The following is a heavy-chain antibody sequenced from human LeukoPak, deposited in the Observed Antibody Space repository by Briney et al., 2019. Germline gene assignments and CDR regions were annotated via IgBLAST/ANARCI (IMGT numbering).Heavy chain of an antibody. V-gene: IGHV1-8*01. Sequence: ASVKVSCKASGYTFTSYDINWVRQATGQGLGMGWMNPNSGNTGYAQKFQGRVTMTRNTSISTAYMELSSLRSEDTAVYYCARIETSHYDFWSGSYYCGQGTLVTVSS. J-gene: IGHJ4*02. CDR3: ARIETSHYDFWSGSYY. CDR1: GYTFTSYD. D-gene: IGHD3-3*01. CDR2: MNPNSGNT.